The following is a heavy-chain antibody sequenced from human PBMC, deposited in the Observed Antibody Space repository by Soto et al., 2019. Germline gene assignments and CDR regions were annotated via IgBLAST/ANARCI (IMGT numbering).Heavy chain of an antibody. CDR3: ARGWGRIFDY. Sequence: QVQLQQWGAGLLKPSETLSLTCAVYGGSFSGYYWNWIRQPPGKGLEWIGEINHSGSTNYNPSLNSRVPISVAASTNQFSTKLSSVAAADTAVYYCARGWGRIFDYWGQGTLVTVSS. CDR1: GGSFSGYY. D-gene: IGHD7-27*01. J-gene: IGHJ4*02. CDR2: INHSGST. V-gene: IGHV4-34*01.